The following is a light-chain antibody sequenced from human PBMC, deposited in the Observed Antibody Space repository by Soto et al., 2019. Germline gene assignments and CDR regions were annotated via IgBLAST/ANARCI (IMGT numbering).Light chain of an antibody. Sequence: DIQMTQSPSTLSGSVGYRFTITCRASQTTSSWLAWYQQKPGKAPKLLIYKASTLKSGVPSRFSGSGSGTEFTLTISSLQPDDFATYYCQHYNSYSEAFGQGTKGDIK. J-gene: IGKJ1*01. V-gene: IGKV1-5*03. CDR3: QHYNSYSEA. CDR2: KAS. CDR1: QTTSSW.